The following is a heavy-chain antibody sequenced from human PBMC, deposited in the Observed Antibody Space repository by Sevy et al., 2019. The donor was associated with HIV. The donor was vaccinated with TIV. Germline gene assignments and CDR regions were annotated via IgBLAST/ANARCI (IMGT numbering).Heavy chain of an antibody. CDR1: GGSISSGDYY. D-gene: IGHD2-21*02. CDR3: ARVPAYCGGDCYTWYFDL. V-gene: IGHV4-30-4*01. J-gene: IGHJ2*01. CDR2: IYYSGST. Sequence: SETLSLTCTVSGGSISSGDYYWSWIRQPPGKGLEWIGYIYYSGSTYYNPSLKSRVTISVDTSKNQFSLKLSSVTAADTAVYYCARVPAYCGGDCYTWYFDLWGRGTLVTVSS.